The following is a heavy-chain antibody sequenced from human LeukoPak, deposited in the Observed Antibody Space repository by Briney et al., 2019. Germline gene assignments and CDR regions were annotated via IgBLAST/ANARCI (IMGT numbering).Heavy chain of an antibody. Sequence: GRSLRLSCAASGFTFSSYAMHWVRQAPGKGLEWVAVISYDGSNKYYADSVKGRFTISRDNSKNTLYLQMISLRAEDTAVYYCARGRIGYCTNGVCYTAHAFDYWGQGTLVTVSS. CDR2: ISYDGSNK. J-gene: IGHJ4*02. V-gene: IGHV3-30-3*01. D-gene: IGHD2-8*01. CDR3: ARGRIGYCTNGVCYTAHAFDY. CDR1: GFTFSSYA.